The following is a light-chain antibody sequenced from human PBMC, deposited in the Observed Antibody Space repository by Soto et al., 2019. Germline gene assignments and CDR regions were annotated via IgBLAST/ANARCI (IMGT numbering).Light chain of an antibody. J-gene: IGLJ1*01. V-gene: IGLV2-23*01. CDR3: CSYAGSSTPYV. CDR1: SSDVGSYNL. CDR2: EGS. Sequence: QSVLTQPASVSGSPGQSITISCTGTSSDVGSYNLVSWYQQHPGKAPKLMIYEGSKRPSGVSNRFSGSKSGNTASLTISGLQAEEAAVYYCCSYAGSSTPYVFGTGTKVTVL.